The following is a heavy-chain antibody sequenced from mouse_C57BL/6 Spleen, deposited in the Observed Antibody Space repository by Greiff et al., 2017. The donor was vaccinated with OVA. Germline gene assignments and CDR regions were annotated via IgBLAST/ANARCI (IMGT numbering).Heavy chain of an antibody. J-gene: IGHJ2*01. CDR3: ARGGLLRYCDY. CDR2: IHPNSGST. V-gene: IGHV1-64*01. D-gene: IGHD3-1*01. CDR1: GYTFTSYW. Sequence: VQLQQSGAELVKPGASVKLSCKASGYTFTSYWMHWVKQRPGRGLERIGMIHPNSGSTNYNEKFKSKATLTVDKSSSTAYMQLSSLTSEDSAVYYCARGGLLRYCDYWGQGTTLTVSS.